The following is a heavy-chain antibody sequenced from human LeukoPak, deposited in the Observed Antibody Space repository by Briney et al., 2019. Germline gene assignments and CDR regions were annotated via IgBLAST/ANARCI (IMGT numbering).Heavy chain of an antibody. CDR2: INPTGTGT. D-gene: IGHD2-8*02. CDR1: GYAFTNYY. J-gene: IGHJ4*02. V-gene: IGHV1-46*01. Sequence: ASVKVSCMASGYAFTNYYMHRVRQAPGQGLEWMGLINPTGTGTNYAQKFRGRVTLTRDTSTTTVYMELSSLRSEDTAVYYCAREESGGYFDYWGQGTLVTVSS. CDR3: AREESGGYFDY.